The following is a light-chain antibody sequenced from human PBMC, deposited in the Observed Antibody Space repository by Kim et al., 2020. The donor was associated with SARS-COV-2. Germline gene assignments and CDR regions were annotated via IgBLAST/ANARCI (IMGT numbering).Light chain of an antibody. CDR2: VAS. Sequence: DIQMTQSPSSLSASVGDRVTITCRASQDISDDLGWYQQKPGKAPQRLIYVASTLQSGVPSRFSGSGSGTEFTLTIRSLQPEDFATYFCLQMNTYPPTFGGGTKVDIK. CDR3: LQMNTYPPT. J-gene: IGKJ4*01. CDR1: QDISDD. V-gene: IGKV1-17*01.